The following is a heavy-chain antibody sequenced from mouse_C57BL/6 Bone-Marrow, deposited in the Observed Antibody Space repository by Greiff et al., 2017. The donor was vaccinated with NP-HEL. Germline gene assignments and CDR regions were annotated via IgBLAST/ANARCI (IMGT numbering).Heavy chain of an antibody. V-gene: IGHV1-50*01. J-gene: IGHJ3*01. CDR1: GYTFTSYW. CDR3: ARWGVTRFAY. Sequence: VQLQQPGAELVKPGASVKLSCKASGYTFTSYWMQWVKQRPGQGLEWIGEIDPSDSYTNYNQKFKGKATLTVDTSSSTAYMQLSSLTSEDSAVYYCARWGVTRFAYWGQGTLVTVSA. CDR2: IDPSDSYT. D-gene: IGHD2-2*01.